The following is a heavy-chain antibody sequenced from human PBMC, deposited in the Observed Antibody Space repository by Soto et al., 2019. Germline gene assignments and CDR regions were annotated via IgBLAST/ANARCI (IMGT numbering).Heavy chain of an antibody. D-gene: IGHD3-16*01. Sequence: EAQLLESGGGLARPGGSLKLSCVASGFIFSDYAMPWIRQAPGKGLEWVATISATGGNIEYRESLKGRFTISRDNSKKMVYLQINGLTADDTAVYYCAKVAGGLGYFDLWGRGTLVTVSS. CDR1: GFIFSDYA. J-gene: IGHJ2*01. CDR2: ISATGGNI. CDR3: AKVAGGLGYFDL. V-gene: IGHV3-23*01.